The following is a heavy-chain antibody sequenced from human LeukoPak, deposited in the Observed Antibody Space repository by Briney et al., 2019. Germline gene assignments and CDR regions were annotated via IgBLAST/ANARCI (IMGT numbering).Heavy chain of an antibody. CDR1: GFTFSTYW. CDR3: AKTFGTIDPFEY. CDR2: ISDSGDNT. V-gene: IGHV3-23*01. J-gene: IGHJ4*02. Sequence: GGSLRLSCGASGFTFSTYWMHWVRQAPGKGLEWVSSISDSGDNTYYADSVRGRFTISRDNSKNTLSLQMNSLRADDTAVYYCAKTFGTIDPFEYWGQGTLVTVSS. D-gene: IGHD2-2*01.